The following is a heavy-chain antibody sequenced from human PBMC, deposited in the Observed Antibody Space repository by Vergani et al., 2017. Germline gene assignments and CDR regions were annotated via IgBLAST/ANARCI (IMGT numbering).Heavy chain of an antibody. V-gene: IGHV3-49*04. J-gene: IGHJ3*02. D-gene: IGHD3-22*01. CDR2: IRSKAYGGTT. Sequence: EVQLVESGGGLVKPGGSLRLSCAASGFTFSSYSMNWVRQAPGKGLEWVGFIRSKAYGGTTEYAASVKGRFTISRDDSKSIAYLQMNSLKTEDTAVYYCEYYYDSSGYYYDAFDIWGQGTMVTVSS. CDR3: EYYYDSSGYYYDAFDI. CDR1: GFTFSSYS.